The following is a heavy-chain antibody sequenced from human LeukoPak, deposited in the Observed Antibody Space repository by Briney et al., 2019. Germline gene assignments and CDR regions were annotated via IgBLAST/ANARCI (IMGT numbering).Heavy chain of an antibody. CDR1: GFTFSDYY. V-gene: IGHV4-31*02. CDR2: IYYSGST. D-gene: IGHD3-22*01. J-gene: IGHJ3*02. CDR3: ARATYYYDSSGYYYVYSGDAFDI. Sequence: LRLSCAASGFTFSDYYMSWIRQHPGKGLEWIGYIYYSGSTYYNPSLKSRVTISVDTSKNQFSLKLSSVTAADTAVYYCARATYYYDSSGYYYVYSGDAFDIWGQGTMVTVSS.